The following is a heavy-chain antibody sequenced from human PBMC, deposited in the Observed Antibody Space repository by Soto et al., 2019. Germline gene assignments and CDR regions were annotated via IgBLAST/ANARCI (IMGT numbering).Heavy chain of an antibody. CDR1: GFTFSSYG. CDR2: IWYDGSNK. Sequence: PGGSLRLSCAASGFTFSSYGMHWVRQAPGKGLEWVAVIWYDGSNKYYADSVKGRFTISRDNSKNTLYLQMNSLRAEDTAVYYCARDPTASMVRGDDAFDIWGQGTMVTVSS. J-gene: IGHJ3*02. CDR3: ARDPTASMVRGDDAFDI. V-gene: IGHV3-33*01. D-gene: IGHD3-10*01.